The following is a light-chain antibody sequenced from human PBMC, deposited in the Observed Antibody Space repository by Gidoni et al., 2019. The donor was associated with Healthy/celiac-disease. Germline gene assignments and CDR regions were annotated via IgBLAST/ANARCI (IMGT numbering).Light chain of an antibody. CDR1: QSVSSS. Sequence: EIVMTPSPATLSVSPGERATLSCRASQSVSSSLAWYQQKPGQAPRLLIYGASTSGSGSGTEFTLTISSLQSEDFAVYYCQQYDNWPPYTFGQGTKLEIK. CDR3: QQYDNWPPYT. J-gene: IGKJ2*01. V-gene: IGKV3-15*01. CDR2: GAS.